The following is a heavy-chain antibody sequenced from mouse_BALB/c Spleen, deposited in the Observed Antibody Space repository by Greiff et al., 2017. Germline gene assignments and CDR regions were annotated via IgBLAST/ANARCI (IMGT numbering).Heavy chain of an antibody. V-gene: IGHV1S34*01. CDR2: ISCYNGAT. CDR1: GYSFTGYY. Sequence: LVKTGASVKITCKASGYSFTGYYMDWVKQRHGKSHEWIGYISCYNGATSYNQKFKGKATFTVDTSSSTAYMQFNSLTSEDSAVYYCASSALDYIDYWGQGTTLTVSS. J-gene: IGHJ2*01. D-gene: IGHD3-1*01. CDR3: ASSALDYIDY.